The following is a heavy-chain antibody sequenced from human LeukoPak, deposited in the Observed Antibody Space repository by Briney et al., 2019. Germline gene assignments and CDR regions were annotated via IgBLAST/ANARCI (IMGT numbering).Heavy chain of an antibody. CDR3: AKDKGGYNIRYNFDF. J-gene: IGHJ3*01. D-gene: IGHD5-24*01. CDR1: GFTFSSNG. Sequence: GSLRLSCEASGFTFSSNGMHWVRQAPGKGLEWVAVIWYDGNNKYYADSVKGRFTFSRDNSKNTLYLQMNSLRAEDTAVYYCAKDKGGYNIRYNFDFWGQGTMVTVSS. CDR2: IWYDGNNK. V-gene: IGHV3-33*06.